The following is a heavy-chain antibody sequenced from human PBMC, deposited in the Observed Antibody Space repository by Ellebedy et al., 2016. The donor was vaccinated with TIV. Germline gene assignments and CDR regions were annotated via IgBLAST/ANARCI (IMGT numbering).Heavy chain of an antibody. J-gene: IGHJ4*02. CDR1: GYTFTSYA. CDR2: INAGNGNT. Sequence: ASVKVSCKASGYTFTSYAMHWVRQAPGQRLEWMGWINAGNGNTKYSQKFQGRVTFTRDTSASTAYMELSSLRSEDTAVYYCARREWLGYYDYWGQGTLVTVSS. CDR3: ARREWLGYYDY. D-gene: IGHD6-19*01. V-gene: IGHV1-3*01.